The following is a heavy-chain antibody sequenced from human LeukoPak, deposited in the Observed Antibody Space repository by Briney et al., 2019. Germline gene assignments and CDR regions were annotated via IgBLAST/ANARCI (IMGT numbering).Heavy chain of an antibody. CDR3: AKDPAPYYDSSTQYFQH. J-gene: IGHJ1*01. V-gene: IGHV3-66*01. CDR1: GFTVSSNY. CDR2: IYSGGST. Sequence: TGGSLRLSCAASGFTVSSNYMSWVRQAPGKGLEWVSVIYSGGSTYYADSVKGRFTISRDNSKNTLYLQMNSLRAEDTAVYYCAKDPAPYYDSSTQYFQHWGQGTLVTVSS. D-gene: IGHD3-22*01.